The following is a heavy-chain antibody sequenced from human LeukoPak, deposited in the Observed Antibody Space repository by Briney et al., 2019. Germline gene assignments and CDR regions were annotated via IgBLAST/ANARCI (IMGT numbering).Heavy chain of an antibody. Sequence: PGGSLRLSCAASGFTFSSYGVHWVRQAPGKGLEWVAVISYDGSNKYYADSVKGRFTISRDNSKNTLYLQMNSLRAEDTAVYYCAKDEGYFDTAYYFDYWGQGTLVTVSS. CDR1: GFTFSSYG. D-gene: IGHD3-9*01. CDR2: ISYDGSNK. J-gene: IGHJ4*02. V-gene: IGHV3-30*18. CDR3: AKDEGYFDTAYYFDY.